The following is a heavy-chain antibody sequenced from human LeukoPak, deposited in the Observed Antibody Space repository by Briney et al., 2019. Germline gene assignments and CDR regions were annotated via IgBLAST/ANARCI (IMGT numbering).Heavy chain of an antibody. CDR2: IYTSGST. V-gene: IGHV4-61*02. J-gene: IGHJ4*01. Sequence: SETMSLTCTVSGGSISSSSYYWGWIRQPPGKGLEWIGRIYTSGSTNYNPSLKSRVTISVDTSKNQFSLKLSSVTAADTAVYYCARAVPFYGSGSYYKSLYYFDYWGQEPWSPSPQ. CDR3: ARAVPFYGSGSYYKSLYYFDY. CDR1: GGSISSSSYY. D-gene: IGHD3-10*01.